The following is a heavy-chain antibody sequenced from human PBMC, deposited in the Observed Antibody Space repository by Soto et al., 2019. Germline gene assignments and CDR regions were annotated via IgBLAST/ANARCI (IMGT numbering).Heavy chain of an antibody. CDR2: ISASSTYI. J-gene: IGHJ4*02. CDR3: ARGWLRDPWMY. Sequence: EVQLVESGGGLVKPGGSLRLSCAATGFIYSSYTINGVRKAPGKGLEWVSSISASSTYIYYADALKGRFTISRDNAYNSLYLQMNSLRAEDTAVYYCARGWLRDPWMYWGQGTLVTVSS. D-gene: IGHD5-12*01. V-gene: IGHV3-21*01. CDR1: GFIYSSYT.